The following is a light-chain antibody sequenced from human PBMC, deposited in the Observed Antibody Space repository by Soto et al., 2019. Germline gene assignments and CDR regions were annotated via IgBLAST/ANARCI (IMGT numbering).Light chain of an antibody. CDR3: QQRSNWPPLFT. J-gene: IGKJ3*01. CDR1: QSVSNN. CDR2: DAS. V-gene: IGKV3-11*01. Sequence: IVLTQSPATLSLSPGERATLSCRASQSVSNNLAWYQQRPGQAPRLLIYDASNRATGIPARFSGSGSGTDFTLTISSLEPEDFAVYYCQQRSNWPPLFTFGPGTKVEI.